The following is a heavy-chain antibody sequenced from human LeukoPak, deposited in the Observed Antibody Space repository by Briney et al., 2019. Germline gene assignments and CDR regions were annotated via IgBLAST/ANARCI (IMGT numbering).Heavy chain of an antibody. D-gene: IGHD6-13*01. J-gene: IGHJ5*02. CDR3: AKVIPPSRIAAAGYNWFDP. Sequence: PGGSLRLSCAASGFTFSSYAMSWVRQAPGKGLEWVSAISGSGGSTYYADSVKGRFTISRDNSKNTLYLQMNSLRAEDTAVYYCAKVIPPSRIAAAGYNWFDPWGQGTLVTVSS. V-gene: IGHV3-23*01. CDR2: ISGSGGST. CDR1: GFTFSSYA.